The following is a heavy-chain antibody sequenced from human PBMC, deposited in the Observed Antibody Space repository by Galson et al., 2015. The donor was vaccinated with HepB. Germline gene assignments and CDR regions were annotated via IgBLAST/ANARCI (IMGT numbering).Heavy chain of an antibody. Sequence: TLSLTCAVSGGSISSGSYYWSWIRQPAGKGLEWIGFIYISGSTNYNSSLKSRITMSLDTSKNQFSLRLSSVTAADTAVYYCARVRFGSGYYVFDYWGQGALVSVSS. CDR3: ARVRFGSGYYVFDY. V-gene: IGHV4-61*02. CDR2: IYISGST. CDR1: GGSISSGSYY. D-gene: IGHD3-22*01. J-gene: IGHJ4*02.